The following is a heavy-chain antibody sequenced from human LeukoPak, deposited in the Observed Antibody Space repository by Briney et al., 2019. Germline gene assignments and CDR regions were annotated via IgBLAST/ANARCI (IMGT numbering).Heavy chain of an antibody. D-gene: IGHD6-6*01. Sequence: PGGFLRLSCAASGFTSSSYWMSWVRQAPGKGLEWVANIKQDGSQKYYVDSVKGRFTISRDNAKNSLSLQMSSLRAEDTAVYYCARLKISSSSGRGREKYRYFFDYWGQGTLVTVSS. CDR2: IKQDGSQK. J-gene: IGHJ4*02. V-gene: IGHV3-7*01. CDR3: ARLKISSSSGRGREKYRYFFDY. CDR1: GFTSSSYW.